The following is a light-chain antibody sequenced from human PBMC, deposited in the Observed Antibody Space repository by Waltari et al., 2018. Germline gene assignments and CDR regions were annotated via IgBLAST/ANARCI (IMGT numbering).Light chain of an antibody. CDR1: QSVSTNC. J-gene: IGKJ2*01. V-gene: IGKV3-20*01. CDR2: GAS. Sequence: EIVLTQSPGTLSLSPGDRGTLSCRASQSVSTNCLAWYQQKPGQAHRLLIYGASSRATGIPERFSGRGSGTDFTLTISRLEPEDFAVYYCQQYGNSPYTFGQGTKLDLK. CDR3: QQYGNSPYT.